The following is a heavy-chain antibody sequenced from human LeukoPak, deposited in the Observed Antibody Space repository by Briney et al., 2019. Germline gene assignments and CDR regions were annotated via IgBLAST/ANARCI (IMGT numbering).Heavy chain of an antibody. CDR1: GYTSTSYY. J-gene: IGHJ4*02. CDR2: INPSGGST. CDR3: AIDGSGASLILPNDDY. V-gene: IGHV1-46*01. D-gene: IGHD3-10*01. Sequence: ASVKVSCKASGYTSTSYYMHWVRQAPGQGLEWMGIINPSGGSTSYAQKFQGRVTMTRDTSTSTVYMELSSLRSEDTAVYYCAIDGSGASLILPNDDYWGQGTLVTVSS.